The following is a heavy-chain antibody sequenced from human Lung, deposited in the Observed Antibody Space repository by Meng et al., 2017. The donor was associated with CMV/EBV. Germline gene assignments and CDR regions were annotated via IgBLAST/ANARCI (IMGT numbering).Heavy chain of an antibody. V-gene: IGHV2-5*01. D-gene: IGHD1-7*01. CDR2: IYWNDDK. Sequence: SSGVGVGCIRQPPGKALEWLSLIYWNDDKRYSPFLKSRLTITKDTSKNQVVLTMTNMDLVDTATYYCAHRDSITGTSGSLGEYYFDYWGQGTLVTVSS. J-gene: IGHJ4*02. CDR1: SSGVG. CDR3: AHRDSITGTSGSLGEYYFDY.